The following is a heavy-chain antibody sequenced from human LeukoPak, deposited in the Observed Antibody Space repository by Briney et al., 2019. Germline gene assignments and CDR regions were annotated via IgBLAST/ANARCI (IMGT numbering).Heavy chain of an antibody. D-gene: IGHD2-15*01. CDR3: ARDGSASGWFDP. J-gene: IGHJ5*02. CDR2: IYYSGST. CDR1: GGSISNSSYY. V-gene: IGHV4-39*07. Sequence: SETLSLTCTVSGGSISNSSYYWGWIRQPPGKGLEWIGSIYYSGSTYYNPSLKSRVTISVDKSKNQFSLKLSSVTAADTAVYYCARDGSASGWFDPWGQGTLVTVSS.